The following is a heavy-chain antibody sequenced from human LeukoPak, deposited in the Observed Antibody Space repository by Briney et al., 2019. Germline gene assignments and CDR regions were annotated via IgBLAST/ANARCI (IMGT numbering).Heavy chain of an antibody. D-gene: IGHD3-16*01. J-gene: IGHJ5*02. Sequence: HTGGSLRLSCAASGFTFSSYGMSWVRQAPGKGLEWVSYISSSGSTIYYADSVKGRFTISRDNAKNSLYLQMNSLRAEDTAVYYCAREKTLSEFDPWGQGTLVTVSS. CDR1: GFTFSSYG. CDR2: ISSSGSTI. V-gene: IGHV3-48*04. CDR3: AREKTLSEFDP.